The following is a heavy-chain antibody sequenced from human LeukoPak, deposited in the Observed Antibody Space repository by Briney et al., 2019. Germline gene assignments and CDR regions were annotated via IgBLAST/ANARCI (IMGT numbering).Heavy chain of an antibody. CDR1: GGSFSGYY. V-gene: IGHV4-34*01. D-gene: IGHD1-1*01. CDR3: ARGPTAVQVNSYSYGMDV. J-gene: IGHJ6*02. Sequence: SETLSLTCAVYGGSFSGYYWSWIRQPPGKGLEWIGEINHSGSTNYNPSLKSRVTISVDTSKHQFSLTLSSVTAADTAVYYCARGPTAVQVNSYSYGMDVWGQGTTVTVSS. CDR2: INHSGST.